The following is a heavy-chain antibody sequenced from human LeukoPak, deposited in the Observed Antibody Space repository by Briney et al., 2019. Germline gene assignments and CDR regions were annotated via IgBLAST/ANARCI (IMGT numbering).Heavy chain of an antibody. J-gene: IGHJ4*02. CDR2: IYPRDGST. CDR1: GYSFTSNY. V-gene: IGHV1-46*01. CDR3: ARDQEALDY. Sequence: ASVKVSCKASGYSFTSNYIHWVRQAPGQGLEWMGMIYPRDGSTSYAQKFQGRVTVTRDTSTGTVHMELSGLRSEDTAVYYCARDQEALDYWGQGTLVTVSS.